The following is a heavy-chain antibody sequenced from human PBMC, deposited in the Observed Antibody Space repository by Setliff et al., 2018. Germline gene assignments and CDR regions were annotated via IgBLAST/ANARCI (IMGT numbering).Heavy chain of an antibody. CDR2: IIHSGST. Sequence: SETLSLTCAISGYSINSGYYWGWIRQPPGKRLEWIGEIIHSGSTNYNPSLKSRVTISMDTSKNQFSLKVSSVTAADTAVYYCARSFSRREKFLLDYWGQGALVTVSS. J-gene: IGHJ4*02. V-gene: IGHV4-38-2*01. CDR3: ARSFSRREKFLLDY. CDR1: GYSINSGYY.